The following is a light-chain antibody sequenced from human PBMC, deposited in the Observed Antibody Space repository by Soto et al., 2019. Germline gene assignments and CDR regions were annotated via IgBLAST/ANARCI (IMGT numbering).Light chain of an antibody. CDR3: QQSHTTPLT. CDR1: QTITKY. J-gene: IGKJ1*01. Sequence: DIQMTQSPSSLSASVGDRVTITCRAGQTITKYLNWYQQKPGRAPKLLIYDASNLQTGVPSRFSGSGSGTDFTLTISSPQSEDFATYYCQQSHTTPLTFGQGTRVEIK. V-gene: IGKV1-39*01. CDR2: DAS.